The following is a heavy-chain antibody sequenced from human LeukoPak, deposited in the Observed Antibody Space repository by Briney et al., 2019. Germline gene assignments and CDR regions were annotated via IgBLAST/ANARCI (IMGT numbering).Heavy chain of an antibody. J-gene: IGHJ5*02. Sequence: ASVKVSCKASGYTFTGYYMHWVRQAPGQGLEWMGWINPNSGGTNYAQKFQGRVTMTRDTSISTAYVELSRLRSDDTAVYYCAREDYSNYGNWFDPWGQGTLVTVSS. V-gene: IGHV1-2*02. CDR2: INPNSGGT. CDR3: AREDYSNYGNWFDP. D-gene: IGHD4-11*01. CDR1: GYTFTGYY.